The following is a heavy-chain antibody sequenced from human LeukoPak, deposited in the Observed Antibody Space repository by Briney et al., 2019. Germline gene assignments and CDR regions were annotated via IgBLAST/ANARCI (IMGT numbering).Heavy chain of an antibody. CDR3: ATPAGIAAAGQLDP. CDR2: IYYSGST. CDR1: GGSISTYY. Sequence: PSETLSLTCTVSGGSISTYYWSWIRQPPGKGLEWIGYIYYSGSTNYNPSLKSRVTISVDTSKNQFSLKLSSLTAADTAVHYYATPAGIAAAGQLDPWGQGTLVTVSS. D-gene: IGHD6-13*01. J-gene: IGHJ5*02. V-gene: IGHV4-59*08.